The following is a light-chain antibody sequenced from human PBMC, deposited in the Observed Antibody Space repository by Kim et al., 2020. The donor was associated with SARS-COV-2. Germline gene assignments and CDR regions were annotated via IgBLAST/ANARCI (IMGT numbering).Light chain of an antibody. CDR2: AAS. CDR3: QQYNSSPDN. V-gene: IGKV4-1*01. Sequence: RGTINCKSSQSVLRSSNGQNDIAWYQQKPGQPPKLLIYAASTRESGVPDRFSGSGSGTDFTLTISSLQADDVAVYYCQQYNSSPDNFGQGTKLEI. J-gene: IGKJ2*01. CDR1: QSVLRSSNGQND.